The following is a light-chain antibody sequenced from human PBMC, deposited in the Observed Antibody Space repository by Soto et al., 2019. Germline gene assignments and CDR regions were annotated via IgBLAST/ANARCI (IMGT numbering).Light chain of an antibody. Sequence: QSALTQPPSASGSPGQSVTISCTGTSSDVGGYNYVSWYQQHPGKAPKLMIYEVSKRPSGVPDRFSGSKSGNTASLTVSGLXXXXXXDYYCSSYAGSNNLGVFGTGTKL. V-gene: IGLV2-8*01. CDR3: SSYAGSNNLGV. J-gene: IGLJ1*01. CDR2: EVS. CDR1: SSDVGGYNY.